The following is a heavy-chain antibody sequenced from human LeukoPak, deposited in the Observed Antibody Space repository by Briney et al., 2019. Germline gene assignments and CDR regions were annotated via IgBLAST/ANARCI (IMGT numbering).Heavy chain of an antibody. CDR1: GGSISSSSYY. Sequence: SETLSLTCTVSGGSISSSSYYWGWIRQPPGKGLEWIGEINHSGSTNYNPSLKSRVTISVDTSKNQFSLKLSSVTAADTAVYYCARGSPRIAVTRNLRGMDVWGQGTTVTVSS. V-gene: IGHV4-39*07. D-gene: IGHD6-19*01. CDR2: INHSGST. J-gene: IGHJ6*02. CDR3: ARGSPRIAVTRNLRGMDV.